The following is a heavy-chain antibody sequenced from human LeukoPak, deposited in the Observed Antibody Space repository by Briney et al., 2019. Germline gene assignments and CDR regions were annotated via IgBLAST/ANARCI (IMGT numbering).Heavy chain of an antibody. D-gene: IGHD3-22*01. V-gene: IGHV4-34*01. J-gene: IGHJ4*02. Sequence: SETLSLTCAVYGGSFSGYYWSWIRQPPGNGLEWIGEINHSGSTNYNPSLKSRVTISVDTSKNQFSLKLSSVTAADTAVYYCARFRPYYDSSGYLAHHQYYFDYWGQGILVTVSS. CDR3: ARFRPYYDSSGYLAHHQYYFDY. CDR1: GGSFSGYY. CDR2: INHSGST.